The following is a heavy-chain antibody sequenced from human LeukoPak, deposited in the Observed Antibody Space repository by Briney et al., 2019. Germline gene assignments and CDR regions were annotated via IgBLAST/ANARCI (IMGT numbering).Heavy chain of an antibody. CDR3: AKTRAIVVVPAARDWFDP. CDR1: GFTFSSYA. J-gene: IGHJ5*02. V-gene: IGHV3-23*01. Sequence: GGSLRLSCAASGFTFSSYAMSWVRQAPGKGLEWVSATSGSGGSTYYADSVKGRFTISRDNSKNTLYLQMNSLRAEDTAVYYCAKTRAIVVVPAARDWFDPWGQGTLVTVSS. CDR2: TSGSGGST. D-gene: IGHD2-2*01.